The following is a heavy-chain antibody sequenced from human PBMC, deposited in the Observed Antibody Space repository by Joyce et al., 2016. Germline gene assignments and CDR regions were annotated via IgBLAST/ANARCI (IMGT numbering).Heavy chain of an antibody. CDR1: GFTFSSYS. V-gene: IGHV3-21*01. CDR2: LSSSSSYI. CDR3: ARSSYTNGIFDY. Sequence: EVQLVESGGGLVQPGGSLRLSCAASGFTFSSYSMRWVRQGPGKGLELVSSLSSSSSYIKYTDAVKGRFTISRDNAKNSLYLQMNSLRVEDTAVYYCARSSYTNGIFDYWGQGTLVTVSS. J-gene: IGHJ4*02. D-gene: IGHD2-8*01.